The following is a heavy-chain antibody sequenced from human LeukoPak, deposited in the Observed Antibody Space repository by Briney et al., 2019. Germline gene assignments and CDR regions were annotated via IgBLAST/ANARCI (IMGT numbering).Heavy chain of an antibody. V-gene: IGHV1-18*01. CDR1: GGTFSSYG. D-gene: IGHD5-18*01. CDR2: ISGYNGNT. Sequence: ASVKVSCKASGGTFSSYGINWVRQAPGQGLEWMGWISGYNGNTNYAQKFQGRVTTTTDTSTSTAYMELRSLTSDDTAVYYCARSLGYGLNCLDPWGQGTLVTVSS. J-gene: IGHJ5*02. CDR3: ARSLGYGLNCLDP.